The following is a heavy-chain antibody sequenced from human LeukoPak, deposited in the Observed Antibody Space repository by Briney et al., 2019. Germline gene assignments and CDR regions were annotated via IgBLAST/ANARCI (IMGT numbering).Heavy chain of an antibody. V-gene: IGHV3-48*04. CDR1: GFTFSSYT. CDR2: IVSSSSTI. J-gene: IGHJ4*02. CDR3: ARGSHGGDFHY. Sequence: GGSLRLSCAASGFTFSSYTMNWVRQAPGKGLEWVSYIVSSSSTIYYADFVKGRFTVSRDNAKISLYLQMNSLRAEDTAVYYCARGSHGGDFHYWGQGTLVTVSS. D-gene: IGHD4-23*01.